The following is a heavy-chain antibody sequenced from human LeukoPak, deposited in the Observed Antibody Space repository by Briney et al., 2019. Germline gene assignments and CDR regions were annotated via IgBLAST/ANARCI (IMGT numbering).Heavy chain of an antibody. Sequence: GASVKVSRKASGYTFTGYYMHWVRQAPGQGLEWMGWINPNSGGTNYAQKFQGRVTMTRDTSISTAYMELSRLRSDDTAVYYCARDIVVVVAATHDAFDIWGQGTMVTVSS. CDR1: GYTFTGYY. J-gene: IGHJ3*02. D-gene: IGHD2-15*01. CDR3: ARDIVVVVAATHDAFDI. V-gene: IGHV1-2*02. CDR2: INPNSGGT.